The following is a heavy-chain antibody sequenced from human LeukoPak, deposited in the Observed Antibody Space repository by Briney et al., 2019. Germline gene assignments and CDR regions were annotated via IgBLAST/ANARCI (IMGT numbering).Heavy chain of an antibody. D-gene: IGHD2-15*01. Sequence: ASVKVSCKASGYTFTAYYMHWVRQAPGQGLEWMGWINPDSGGTNYAQKFQGRVTMTRATSITTAYMELSRLRPDDTAVYYCARAYCSGGNCYSKSNFDSWGQGTLVTVSS. V-gene: IGHV1-2*02. CDR1: GYTFTAYY. J-gene: IGHJ4*02. CDR3: ARAYCSGGNCYSKSNFDS. CDR2: INPDSGGT.